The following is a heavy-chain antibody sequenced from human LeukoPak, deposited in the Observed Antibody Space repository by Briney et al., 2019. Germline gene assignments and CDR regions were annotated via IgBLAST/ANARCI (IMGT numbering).Heavy chain of an antibody. D-gene: IGHD3-10*01. V-gene: IGHV4-39*01. J-gene: IGHJ4*02. Sequence: TSETLSLTCTVSGGSISSSSYYWGWIRQPPGKGLEWIGTIYYSGYTYYNPSLESRVTISVDTSKNQFSLKLSSVTAADTAIYYCAKHYMGSSYNRGLDYWGQGTLVTVSS. CDR2: IYYSGYT. CDR1: GGSISSSSYY. CDR3: AKHYMGSSYNRGLDY.